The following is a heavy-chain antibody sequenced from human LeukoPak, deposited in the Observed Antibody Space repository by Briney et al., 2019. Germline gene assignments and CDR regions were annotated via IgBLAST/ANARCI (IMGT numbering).Heavy chain of an antibody. CDR1: GYTFTSYD. V-gene: IGHV1-8*01. CDR3: ARGPYSSSWYGAYYYYGMDV. Sequence: ASVKVSCKASGYTFTSYDINWVRQATGQGLEWKGWMNPHSGNTGYAQKFQGRVTKTRNTSISTAYMELSSLRSEDTAVYYCARGPYSSSWYGAYYYYGMDVWGQGTTVTVSS. J-gene: IGHJ6*02. D-gene: IGHD6-13*01. CDR2: MNPHSGNT.